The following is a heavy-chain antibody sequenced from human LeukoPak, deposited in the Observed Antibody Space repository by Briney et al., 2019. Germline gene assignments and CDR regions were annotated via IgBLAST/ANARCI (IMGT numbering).Heavy chain of an antibody. D-gene: IGHD3-22*01. CDR3: ARGGRTMIVVVMDY. CDR2: IKTDASEK. CDR1: GFIFSNCW. V-gene: IGHV3-7*01. Sequence: GGSLRLSCETSGFIFSNCWMTWVRQAPGKGLEWVANIKTDASEKYYADSVKGRFTISRDNAKNSLYLQMNSLRAEDTAVYYCARGGRTMIVVVMDYWGQGTLVTVSS. J-gene: IGHJ4*02.